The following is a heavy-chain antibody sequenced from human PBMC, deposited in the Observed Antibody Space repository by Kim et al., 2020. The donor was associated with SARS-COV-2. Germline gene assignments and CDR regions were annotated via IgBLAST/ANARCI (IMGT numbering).Heavy chain of an antibody. CDR1: GFNFDTNA. V-gene: IGHV3-23*01. CDR3: AKDRGYDSSGQFLFHMDV. J-gene: IGHJ6*03. D-gene: IGHD3-22*01. CDR2: HSGTNEGT. Sequence: GGSLRLSCAASGFNFDTNAMTWVRQAQGQGLEWIASHSGTNEGTYYADSVKGHFAISRDYSKNTVFLEMNSLRAEDTAVYYCAKDRGYDSSGQFLFHMDVWGKGTTVTVSS.